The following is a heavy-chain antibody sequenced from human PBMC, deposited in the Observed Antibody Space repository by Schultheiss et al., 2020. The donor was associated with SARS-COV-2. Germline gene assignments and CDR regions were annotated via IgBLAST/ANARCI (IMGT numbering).Heavy chain of an antibody. D-gene: IGHD2-21*02. CDR1: GFTFSSYG. CDR2: IWYDGSNK. CDR3: ARDSTYCSGDCSFDY. V-gene: IGHV3-33*01. J-gene: IGHJ4*02. Sequence: SCAASGFTFSSYGMHWVRQAPGKGLEWVAVIWYDGSNKYYADSVKGRFTISRDNSKNTLYLQMNSLRAEDTAVYYCARDSTYCSGDCSFDYWGQGTLVTVSS.